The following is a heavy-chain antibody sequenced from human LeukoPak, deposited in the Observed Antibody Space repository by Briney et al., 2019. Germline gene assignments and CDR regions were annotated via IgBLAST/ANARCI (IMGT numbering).Heavy chain of an antibody. J-gene: IGHJ4*02. CDR3: ASGYFDWLLLFDY. V-gene: IGHV3-21*01. CDR2: ISSSSSYI. Sequence: GGSLRLACAASGFTFSSYSINWVRQAPGKGLEWVSSISSSSSYIYYADSVKGRFTISRDNAKNSLYLQMNSLRAEDTAVYYCASGYFDWLLLFDYWGQGTLVTVSS. D-gene: IGHD3-9*01. CDR1: GFTFSSYS.